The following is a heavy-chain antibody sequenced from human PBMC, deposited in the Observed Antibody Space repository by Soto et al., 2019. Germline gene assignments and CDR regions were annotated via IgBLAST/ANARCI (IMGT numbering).Heavy chain of an antibody. V-gene: IGHV6-1*01. CDR3: TRALGSSGPDS. CDR2: TYYRSKWYN. CDR1: GDSVSSNSAA. J-gene: IGHJ4*02. Sequence: SQTLSLTCAISGDSVSSNSAAWNWFRQSPSRGLEWLGRTYYRSKWYNDYAVSVKSRIIISPDTSKNQFSLQLNSVTPEDTGIYYCTRALGSSGPDSWGQGTLVTVSS. D-gene: IGHD6-19*01.